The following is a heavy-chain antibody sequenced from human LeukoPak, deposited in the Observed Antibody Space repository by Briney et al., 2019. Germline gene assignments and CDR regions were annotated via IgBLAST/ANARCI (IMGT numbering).Heavy chain of an antibody. Sequence: LETLSLTCAVSGGSISDSSYYWGWIRQPPGKGLEWFGTINYSGNTYHNPSLNSRVTLSVDASKNQFSLMVTSVTAADTAVYYCARLSYGIYGNFFFDQWGQGTLVAVSS. D-gene: IGHD4-17*01. CDR3: ARLSYGIYGNFFFDQ. J-gene: IGHJ4*02. CDR2: INYSGNT. V-gene: IGHV4-39*01. CDR1: GGSISDSSYY.